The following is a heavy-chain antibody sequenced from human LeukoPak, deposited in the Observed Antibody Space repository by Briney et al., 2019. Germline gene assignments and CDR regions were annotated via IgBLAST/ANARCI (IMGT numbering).Heavy chain of an antibody. CDR2: INPSGGST. J-gene: IGHJ5*02. V-gene: IGHV1-46*01. Sequence: ASVKVSCKASGYTFTSYYMHWVRQAPGQGLEWMGIINPSGGSTSYAQKFQARVTMTRDMSTSTVYMELSSLRSEDTAVYYCARKGGGSDISNWFDPWGQGTLVTVSS. CDR1: GYTFTSYY. D-gene: IGHD3-16*01. CDR3: ARKGGGSDISNWFDP.